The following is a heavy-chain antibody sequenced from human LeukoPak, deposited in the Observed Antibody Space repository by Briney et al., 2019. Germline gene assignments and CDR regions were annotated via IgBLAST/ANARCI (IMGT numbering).Heavy chain of an antibody. CDR2: INHSGSS. CDR1: GFTFSSYA. V-gene: IGHV4-34*01. Sequence: GSLRLSCADSGFTFSSYAMSWIRQPPGKGLEWIGEINHSGSSNYNPALKSRVTISVDTSKNQFSLKLSSVTAADTAVYYCARGSYYDFWSGLNGGHWFDPWGQGTLVTVSS. D-gene: IGHD3-3*01. CDR3: ARGSYYDFWSGLNGGHWFDP. J-gene: IGHJ5*02.